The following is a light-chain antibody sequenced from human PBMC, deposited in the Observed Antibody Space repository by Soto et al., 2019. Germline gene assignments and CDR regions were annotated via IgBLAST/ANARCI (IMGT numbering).Light chain of an antibody. CDR1: SSDVGAYNY. V-gene: IGLV2-8*01. Sequence: QSALTQPPSASGSPGQSVTISCTGTSSDVGAYNYVCWYQQHPGKAPKLIISEVTKRPSGVPDRFSGSKSGNTASLTVTGLQAEDEADYYSSSYAGSNNPWVFGGGTKLTVL. CDR3: SSYAGSNNPWV. J-gene: IGLJ3*02. CDR2: EVT.